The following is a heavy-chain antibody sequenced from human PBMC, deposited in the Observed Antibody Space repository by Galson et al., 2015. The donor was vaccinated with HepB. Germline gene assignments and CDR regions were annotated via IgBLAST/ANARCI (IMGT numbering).Heavy chain of an antibody. V-gene: IGHV2-70*11. CDR2: IDWDDDK. CDR3: ARMNSSGWYEYYFDY. Sequence: LVKPTQTLTLTCTFSGFSLSTSGMCVSRIRQPPGKALERLARIDWDDDKYYSTSLKTRLTISKDTSKNQMVLTMTNMDPVDTATYYCARMNSSGWYEYYFDYWGQGTLVTVSS. D-gene: IGHD6-19*01. J-gene: IGHJ4*02. CDR1: GFSLSTSGMC.